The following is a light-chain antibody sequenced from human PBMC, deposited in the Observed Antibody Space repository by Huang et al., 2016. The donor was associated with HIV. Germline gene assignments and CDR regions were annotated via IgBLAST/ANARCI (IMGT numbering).Light chain of an antibody. CDR1: QTITWW. V-gene: IGKV1-5*03. CDR3: QQYNAYPWT. Sequence: GDRVTITCRASQTITWWLAWYQQKPGKAPKVLIYKAASLESGVPSRFIGSGSGTEFTLTISSLQPDDFATYYCQQYNAYPWTFGQGTKVEI. J-gene: IGKJ1*01. CDR2: KAA.